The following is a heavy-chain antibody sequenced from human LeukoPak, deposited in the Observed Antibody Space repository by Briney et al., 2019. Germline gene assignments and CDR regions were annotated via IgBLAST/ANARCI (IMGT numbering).Heavy chain of an antibody. D-gene: IGHD5-24*01. CDR1: GGTFNSYA. V-gene: IGHV1-69*05. Sequence: ASVKVSCKASGGTFNSYAISWVRQAPGQGLEWMGGIIPVFGTANYAQKFQGRVTITTDESTSKAYMELSSLRSEDTAVYYCARVRRDGYNSPTYYFDFWGRGTLVTVSS. J-gene: IGHJ4*02. CDR2: IIPVFGTA. CDR3: ARVRRDGYNSPTYYFDF.